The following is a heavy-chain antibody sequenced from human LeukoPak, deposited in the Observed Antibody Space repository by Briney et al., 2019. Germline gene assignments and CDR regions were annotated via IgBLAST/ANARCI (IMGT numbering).Heavy chain of an antibody. V-gene: IGHV2-5*02. CDR3: ARHVVAATPGYYYYGMDV. CDR1: GFSLSTSGVG. Sequence: SGPTLVKPTQTLTLTCTFSGFSLSTSGVGVGWIRQPPGKALEWLALIYWDDDKRYSPSLKSRLPITKDTSKNQVVLTMTNMDPVDTATYYCARHVVAATPGYYYYGMDVWGKGTTVTVSS. CDR2: IYWDDDK. J-gene: IGHJ6*04. D-gene: IGHD2-15*01.